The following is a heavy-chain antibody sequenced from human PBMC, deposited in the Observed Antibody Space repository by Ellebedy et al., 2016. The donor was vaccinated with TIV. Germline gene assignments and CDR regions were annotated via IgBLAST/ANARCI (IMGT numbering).Heavy chain of an antibody. CDR3: TKSGVGCAAFDI. D-gene: IGHD3-3*01. V-gene: IGHV3-23*01. Sequence: PGGSLRLSCAASGFTFSSYAMNWVRQAPGKGLEWVSAIRGSGDTTYYADSVKGRFTLARDNSQDTVHLQMNSLRAEDTAVYYRTKSGVGCAAFDIWGPGTMVTVSS. J-gene: IGHJ3*02. CDR1: GFTFSSYA. CDR2: IRGSGDTT.